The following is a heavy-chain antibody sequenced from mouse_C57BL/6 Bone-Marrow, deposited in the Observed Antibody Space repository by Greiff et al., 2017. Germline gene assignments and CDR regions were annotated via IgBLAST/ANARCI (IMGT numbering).Heavy chain of an antibody. CDR3: TRYPLRYWDH. Sequence: QVQLQQSGAELVRPGASVTLSCKASGYTFTDYEMHWVKQTPVHGLEWIGAIDPETGGTAYNQKFKGKAILTADKSSSTAYMELRSLTSEDSAVYYCTRYPLRYWDHWGQGTTLTVSS. V-gene: IGHV1-15*01. D-gene: IGHD1-1*01. CDR1: GYTFTDYE. J-gene: IGHJ2*01. CDR2: IDPETGGT.